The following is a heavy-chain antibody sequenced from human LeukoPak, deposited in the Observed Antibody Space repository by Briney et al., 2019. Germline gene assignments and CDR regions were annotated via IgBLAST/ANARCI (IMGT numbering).Heavy chain of an antibody. CDR3: ARDRSPNCSGGSCPYFDY. Sequence: PSETLSLTCAVSGGSISSGGYSWSWIRQHPGKGLEWIGYIYYSGSTYYNPSLKSRVTISVDTSKNQFSLKLSSVTAADTAVYYCARDRSPNCSGGSCPYFDYWGQGTLVTVSS. D-gene: IGHD2-15*01. CDR2: IYYSGST. V-gene: IGHV4-31*11. CDR1: GGSISSGGYS. J-gene: IGHJ4*02.